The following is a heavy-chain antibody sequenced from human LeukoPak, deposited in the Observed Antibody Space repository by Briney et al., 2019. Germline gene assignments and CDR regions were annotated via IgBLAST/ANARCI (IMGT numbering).Heavy chain of an antibody. J-gene: IGHJ4*02. V-gene: IGHV5-51*01. CDR1: GYSFTSYW. CDR2: IYPGDSDT. D-gene: IGHD6-13*01. Sequence: GESLKISCKGSGYSFTSYWIGWVRQMPGKGLEWMEIIYPGDSDTRYSPSFQGQVTISADKSISTAYLQWSSLKASDTAMYYCAKQGFRAGYSSSWYDYWGQGTLVTVSS. CDR3: AKQGFRAGYSSSWYDY.